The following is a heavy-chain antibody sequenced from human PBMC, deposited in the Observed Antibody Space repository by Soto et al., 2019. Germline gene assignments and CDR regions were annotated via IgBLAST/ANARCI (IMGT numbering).Heavy chain of an antibody. CDR1: GGSISSGGYY. Sequence: PSETLSLTCTVSGGSISSGGYYWSWIRQHPGKGLEWIGYIYYSGSTYYNPSLKSRVTISVDTSKNQLSLKLSSVTAADTAVYYCARGGIAAAAPPDYWGQGTRVTVAS. CDR2: IYYSGST. D-gene: IGHD6-13*01. CDR3: ARGGIAAAAPPDY. V-gene: IGHV4-31*03. J-gene: IGHJ4*02.